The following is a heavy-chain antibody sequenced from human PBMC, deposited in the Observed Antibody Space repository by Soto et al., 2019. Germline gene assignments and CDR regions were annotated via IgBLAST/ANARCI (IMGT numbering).Heavy chain of an antibody. Sequence: EVQLVESGGGLVQPGGSLRLSCAASGFPFSIYSMNWVRQAPGKGLEWSSYITSDTNTIKYADSVKGRFTISRDNAKNLVYLQMNRLRDEDTAVYFCARSVEVHFDYWGQGTVVSVSS. CDR1: GFPFSIYS. V-gene: IGHV3-48*02. CDR3: ARSVEVHFDY. CDR2: ITSDTNTI. J-gene: IGHJ4*02. D-gene: IGHD6-19*01.